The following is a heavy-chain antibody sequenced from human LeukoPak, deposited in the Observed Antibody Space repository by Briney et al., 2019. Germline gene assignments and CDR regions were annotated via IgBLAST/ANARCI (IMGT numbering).Heavy chain of an antibody. CDR3: ARDNGDPRTYFDY. CDR1: GFTFSSYE. D-gene: IGHD4-17*01. J-gene: IGHJ4*02. Sequence: GGSLRLSCAASGFTFSSYEMNWVRQAPGKGLEWISYTSSSGSSIYYVDSVKGRFTISRDNAKNSLYLQMNSLRAEDTAVYYCARDNGDPRTYFDYWGQGTLVTVSS. CDR2: TSSSGSSI. V-gene: IGHV3-48*03.